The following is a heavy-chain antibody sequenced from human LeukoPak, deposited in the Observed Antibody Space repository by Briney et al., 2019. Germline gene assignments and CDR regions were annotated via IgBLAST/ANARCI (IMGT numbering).Heavy chain of an antibody. V-gene: IGHV3-66*01. CDR1: GFTVSSNY. CDR2: IYSGGST. Sequence: GGSLRLSCAASGFTVSSNYMSWVRQAPGKGLEWVSVIYSGGSTYYADSVKGRFTISRDNSKNTLYLQMNSLRAEDTAVYFCARDLSYGSGEFWGQGTLVTVSS. J-gene: IGHJ4*02. CDR3: ARDLSYGSGEF. D-gene: IGHD3-10*01.